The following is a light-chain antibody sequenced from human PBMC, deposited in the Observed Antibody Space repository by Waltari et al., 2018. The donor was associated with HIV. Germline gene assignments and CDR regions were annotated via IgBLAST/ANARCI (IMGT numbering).Light chain of an antibody. V-gene: IGLV3-21*04. J-gene: IGLJ3*02. CDR3: QVWDSSSNHVV. Sequence: SYVLTQPPSVSVAPGKTARITCEGDNIEGKSVHWYQQKAGHAPVLVIYYDNDQPSGVPERFSGVNSGKTATLTISGVGVGDEADYYCQVWDSSSNHVVFGGGTKLTAL. CDR2: YDN. CDR1: NIEGKS.